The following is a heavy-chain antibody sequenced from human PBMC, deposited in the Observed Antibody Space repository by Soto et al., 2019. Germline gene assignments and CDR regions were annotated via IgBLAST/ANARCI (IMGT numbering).Heavy chain of an antibody. CDR3: ARGYYDFWGGYPHGAFDI. V-gene: IGHV1-2*04. Sequence: ASVKVSCKASGYTFTGYYMHWVRQAPGQGLEWMGWINPNSGGTNYAQKFQGWVTMTRDTSISTAYMELSRLRSDDTAVYYCARGYYDFWGGYPHGAFDIWGQGTMVTVSS. CDR1: GYTFTGYY. D-gene: IGHD3-3*01. J-gene: IGHJ3*02. CDR2: INPNSGGT.